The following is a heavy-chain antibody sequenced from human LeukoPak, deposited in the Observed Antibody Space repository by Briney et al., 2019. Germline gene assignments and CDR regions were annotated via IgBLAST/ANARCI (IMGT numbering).Heavy chain of an antibody. J-gene: IGHJ4*02. CDR1: GYTFSGYA. V-gene: IGHV1-3*03. CDR2: INGDNGNT. CDR3: ARGGPNSGGWTLDH. D-gene: IGHD6-19*01. Sequence: GASVKVSSKTSGYTFSGYAVHWVRQAPGQRLEWMGCINGDNGNTQYSQKFQGRVAFTRDTSATTAYMELSSLTSEDMAVFYCARGGPNSGGWTLDHWGQGTLVSVSS.